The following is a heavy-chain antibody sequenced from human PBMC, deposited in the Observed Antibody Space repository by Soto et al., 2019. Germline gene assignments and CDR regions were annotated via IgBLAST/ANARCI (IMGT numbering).Heavy chain of an antibody. CDR3: ARLYGLDAFDF. Sequence: SETLSLTCTVSGGSTSSYYWSWIRQPPGKGLEWIGYIFYSGSTNYNPSLKSRVTISVDTSKNQFSLKLSSVTAADTAVYYCARLYGLDAFDFWGQGTMVTVSS. D-gene: IGHD3-16*02. V-gene: IGHV4-59*08. CDR2: IFYSGST. CDR1: GGSTSSYY. J-gene: IGHJ3*01.